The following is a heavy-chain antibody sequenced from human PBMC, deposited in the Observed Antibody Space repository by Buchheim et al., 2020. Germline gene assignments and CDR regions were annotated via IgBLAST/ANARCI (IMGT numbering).Heavy chain of an antibody. Sequence: QLVESGGGLVQPGGSLRLSCAASGFTFSSYSMNWVRQAPGEGLEWISYIRSSGTTIYYADSVKGRFTISRDNTKNSLYLQMNSLRDEDTAVYYCTREGYYYDSSGYYPFDHWGQGTL. J-gene: IGHJ4*02. V-gene: IGHV3-48*02. CDR1: GFTFSSYS. CDR2: IRSSGTTI. CDR3: TREGYYYDSSGYYPFDH. D-gene: IGHD3-22*01.